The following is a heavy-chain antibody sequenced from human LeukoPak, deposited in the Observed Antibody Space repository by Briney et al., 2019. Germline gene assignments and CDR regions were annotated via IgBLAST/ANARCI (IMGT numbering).Heavy chain of an antibody. J-gene: IGHJ3*02. CDR3: ARPSGYSEIYDAFDI. V-gene: IGHV5-51*01. CDR2: IYPGDSDT. CDR1: GYSLTSYW. Sequence: GESLKISCKGSGYSLTSYWIGWVRQMPGKGLEWMGIIYPGDSDTRYSPSFQGQVTISADKSISTAYLQWSSLKASDTAMYYCARPSGYSEIYDAFDIWGQGTMVTVSS. D-gene: IGHD5-12*01.